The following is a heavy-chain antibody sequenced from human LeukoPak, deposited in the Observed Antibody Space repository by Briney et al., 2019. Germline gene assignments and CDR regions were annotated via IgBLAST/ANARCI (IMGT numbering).Heavy chain of an antibody. D-gene: IGHD2-2*02. V-gene: IGHV3-21*01. CDR3: ARAGVVVPAAIPHYYYGMDV. CDR2: ISSSSSYI. CDR1: GFTFSSYS. J-gene: IGHJ6*02. Sequence: GGSLRLSCAASGFTFSSYSMNWVRQAPGKGLEWVSSISSSSSYIYYADSVKGRFTISRDNAKNSLYLQMNSLRAEDTAVYYCARAGVVVPAAIPHYYYGMDVWGQGTTVTASS.